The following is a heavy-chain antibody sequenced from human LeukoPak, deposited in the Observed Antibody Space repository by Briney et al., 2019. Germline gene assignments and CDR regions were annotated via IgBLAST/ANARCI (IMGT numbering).Heavy chain of an antibody. Sequence: GGSLRLSCAASGFTFSSYGMHWVRQAPGKGLEWVAVISYDGSNKYYADSVKGRFTISRDNSKNTLYLQMNSLRAEDTAVYYCAKDRRRSSSWYTVLDYWGQGTLVTVSS. V-gene: IGHV3-30*18. CDR1: GFTFSSYG. CDR2: ISYDGSNK. J-gene: IGHJ4*02. CDR3: AKDRRRSSSWYTVLDY. D-gene: IGHD6-13*01.